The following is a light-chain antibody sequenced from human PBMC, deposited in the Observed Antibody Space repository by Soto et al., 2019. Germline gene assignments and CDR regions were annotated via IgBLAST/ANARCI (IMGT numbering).Light chain of an antibody. Sequence: DIPVTQSPSTLSASVGRRFTITCRASQSISSWLAWYQQTPGKAPKLLIYKASSLESGVPSRFSGIASGTESTLTISSLKPDDFATYYCQQYNSYWTFGQGTKVDIK. CDR1: QSISSW. CDR3: QQYNSYWT. J-gene: IGKJ1*01. CDR2: KAS. V-gene: IGKV1-5*03.